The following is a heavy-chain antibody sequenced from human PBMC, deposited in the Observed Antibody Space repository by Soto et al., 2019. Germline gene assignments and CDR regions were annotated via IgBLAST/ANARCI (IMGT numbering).Heavy chain of an antibody. CDR3: SRGSLLPSGSYFYYYGMDV. V-gene: IGHV1-46*01. CDR1: GYSFMKYY. J-gene: IGHJ6*02. D-gene: IGHD6-19*01. Sequence: VASVKVSCKASGYSFMKYYMHWVRQAPGQGLEWMGRIDPRGGSTTYAQKFQDRVTMTSDTSTTTVNMELSGLRSDDTAVYYCSRGSLLPSGSYFYYYGMDVWGQGTTVTVSS. CDR2: IDPRGGST.